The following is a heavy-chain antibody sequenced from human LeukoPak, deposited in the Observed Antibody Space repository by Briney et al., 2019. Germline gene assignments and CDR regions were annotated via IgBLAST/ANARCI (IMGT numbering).Heavy chain of an antibody. Sequence: ASVKVSCKASGYTFTGYYMHWVRQAPGQGLEWMGWINPNSGGTNYAQKFQGRVTVTRDTSISTAYMELSRLRSDDTAVYYCASEKASPNGDYFDYWGQGTLDTVSS. J-gene: IGHJ4*02. CDR2: INPNSGGT. CDR1: GYTFTGYY. V-gene: IGHV1-2*02. CDR3: ASEKASPNGDYFDY. D-gene: IGHD4-17*01.